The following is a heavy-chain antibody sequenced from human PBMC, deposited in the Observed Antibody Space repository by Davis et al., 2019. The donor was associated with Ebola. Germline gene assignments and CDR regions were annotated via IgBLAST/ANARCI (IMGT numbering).Heavy chain of an antibody. Sequence: AASVKVSCKASGYTFTSYGISWVRQAPGQGLEWIGWISAYNGNTNYAQKLQGRVTMTTDTSTSTAYMELRSLRSDDTAVYYCARDRGLIAAAGTFDYWGQGTLVTVSS. CDR1: GYTFTSYG. CDR2: ISAYNGNT. V-gene: IGHV1-18*01. CDR3: ARDRGLIAAAGTFDY. D-gene: IGHD6-13*01. J-gene: IGHJ4*02.